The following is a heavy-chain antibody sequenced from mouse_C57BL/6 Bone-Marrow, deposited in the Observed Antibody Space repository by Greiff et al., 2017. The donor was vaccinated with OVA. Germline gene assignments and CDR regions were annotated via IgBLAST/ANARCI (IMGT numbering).Heavy chain of an antibody. CDR3: ARITPGDY. CDR2: IWSGGST. V-gene: IGHV2-2*01. J-gene: IGHJ2*01. Sequence: VKLMESGPGLVQPSQSLSITCTVSGFSLTSYGVHWVRQSPGKGLEWLGVIWSGGSTDYNAAFISRLSISKDNSKSQVFFKKNSLQADDTAIYYCARITPGDYWGQGTTLTVSS. D-gene: IGHD1-1*01. CDR1: GFSLTSYG.